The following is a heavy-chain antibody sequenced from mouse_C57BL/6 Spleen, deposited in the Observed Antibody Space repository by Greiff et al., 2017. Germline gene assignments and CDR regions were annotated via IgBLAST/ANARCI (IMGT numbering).Heavy chain of an antibody. J-gene: IGHJ2*01. D-gene: IGHD1-1*01. Sequence: QVQLKQSGPELVKPGASVKISCKASGYAFSSSWMNWVKQRPGKGLEWIGRIYPGDGDTNYNGKFKGKATLTADKSSSTAYMQLSSLTSEDSAVYFCARLDYYGSSSYYFDYWGQGTTLTVSS. V-gene: IGHV1-82*01. CDR1: GYAFSSSW. CDR3: ARLDYYGSSSYYFDY. CDR2: IYPGDGDT.